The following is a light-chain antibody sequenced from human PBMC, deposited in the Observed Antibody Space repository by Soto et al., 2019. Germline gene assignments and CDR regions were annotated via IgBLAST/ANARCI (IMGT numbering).Light chain of an antibody. J-gene: IGKJ4*01. V-gene: IGKV3-20*01. CDR2: GAF. CDR1: QTVSASY. Sequence: EIVLTQSPGTLSVSPGERATLSCRASQTVSASYLAWYQQKPGQAPRLLIYGAFSRATGIPDRFSGSGSGTDFTLNISRLEPEDFAVYYCQQYSSPLTFGGGTKVEIK. CDR3: QQYSSPLT.